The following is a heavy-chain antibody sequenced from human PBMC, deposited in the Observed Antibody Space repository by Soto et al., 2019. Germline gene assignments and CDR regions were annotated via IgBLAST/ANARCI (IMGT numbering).Heavy chain of an antibody. Sequence: QVHLQESGPALVKASETLSLICTVSGGSISHDYWSWVRQSADKGLEWIGRVVSGGTSDYNPSLKGRVSMSVDTFNNQFSLQVTSVTAADTAMYYCARGPCGGGSCYSDLFPETGFDSWGQGTLVTVSS. CDR3: ARGPCGGGSCYSDLFPETGFDS. V-gene: IGHV4-4*07. D-gene: IGHD2-15*01. CDR2: VVSGGTS. CDR1: GGSISHDY. J-gene: IGHJ4*02.